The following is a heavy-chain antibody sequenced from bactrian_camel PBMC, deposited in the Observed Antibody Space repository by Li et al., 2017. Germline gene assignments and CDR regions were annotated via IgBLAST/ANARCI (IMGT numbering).Heavy chain of an antibody. CDR3: AAAPDKLLLHVDDY. D-gene: IGHD2*01. CDR2: IHTQTMRT. V-gene: IGHV3S64*01. Sequence: WFRQVPGKEREGVASIHTQTMRTSYANSMRGRFTISKDDANYTMYLQMNDLKPEDTAVYFCAAAPDKLLLHVDDYWGQGTQVTVS. J-gene: IGHJ4*01.